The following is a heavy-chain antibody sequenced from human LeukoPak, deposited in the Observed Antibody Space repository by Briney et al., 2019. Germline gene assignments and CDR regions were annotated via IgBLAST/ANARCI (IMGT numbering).Heavy chain of an antibody. CDR1: GGSISSYY. CDR3: ARDLLEGWFDP. V-gene: IGHV4-59*01. J-gene: IGHJ5*02. D-gene: IGHD2/OR15-2a*01. Sequence: PSETLSLTCTVSGGSISSYYWSWIRQPPGKGLKWIGYIYYSGSTNYNPSLKSRVTISVDTSKNQFSLKLSSVTAADTAVYYCARDLLEGWFDPWGQGTLVTVSS. CDR2: IYYSGST.